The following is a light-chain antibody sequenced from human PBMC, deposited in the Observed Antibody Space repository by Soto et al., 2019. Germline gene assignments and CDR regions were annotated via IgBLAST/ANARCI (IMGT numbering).Light chain of an antibody. J-gene: IGKJ1*01. V-gene: IGKV3-15*01. Sequence: EIVMTQSPASLSVSPGERATLSCRASQNVNSNLAWYQQKPGQAPRFLIYGASTRATGIPARFSGSGSGTDFTLTISRLEPEDFAVYYCQQYGSSSWTFGQGTKVDIK. CDR3: QQYGSSSWT. CDR2: GAS. CDR1: QNVNSN.